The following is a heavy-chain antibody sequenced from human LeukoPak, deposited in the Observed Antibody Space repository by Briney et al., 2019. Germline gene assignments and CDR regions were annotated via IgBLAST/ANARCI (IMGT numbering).Heavy chain of an antibody. V-gene: IGHV4-38-2*02. CDR2: INHSGST. Sequence: PSETLSLTCTVSGYSISSGYYWGWIRQPPGEGLEWIGEINHSGSTNYNPSLKSRVTISVDTSKNQFSLKLSSVTAADTAVYYCARGQGSFDYWGQGTLVTVSS. J-gene: IGHJ4*02. CDR1: GYSISSGYY. CDR3: ARGQGSFDY.